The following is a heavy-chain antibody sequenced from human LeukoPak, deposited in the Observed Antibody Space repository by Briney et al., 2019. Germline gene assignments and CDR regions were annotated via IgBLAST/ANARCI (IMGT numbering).Heavy chain of an antibody. Sequence: RASVKVSCRVSGTXTLIELSMHWVRQPPGKGVGWMGGFDAEDRETIYAQKFKRRVTMIEDTSTDTAYMDLSSLRSEDTAVYYCATLLGETHFFDYWGQGTLVTVSS. V-gene: IGHV1-24*01. CDR2: FDAEDRET. CDR3: ATLLGETHFFDY. CDR1: GTXTLIELS. J-gene: IGHJ4*02. D-gene: IGHD1-26*01.